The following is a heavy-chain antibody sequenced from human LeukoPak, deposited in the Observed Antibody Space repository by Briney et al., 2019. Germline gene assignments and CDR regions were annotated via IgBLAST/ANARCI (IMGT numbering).Heavy chain of an antibody. CDR1: GFTVSSNY. CDR3: ASFLGGYSFLH. Sequence: GGSLRLSCAASGFTVSSNYMSWVRQAQGKGLEWVSVIYSGGSTYYADSVKGRFTLSRDNSKNSVFLQMNGLRAEDTAVYYCASFLGGYSFLHWGQGTLVTVSS. V-gene: IGHV3-66*02. CDR2: IYSGGST. D-gene: IGHD3-22*01. J-gene: IGHJ4*02.